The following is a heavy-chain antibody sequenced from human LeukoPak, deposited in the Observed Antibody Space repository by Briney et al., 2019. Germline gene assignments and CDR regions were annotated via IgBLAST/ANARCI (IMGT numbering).Heavy chain of an antibody. CDR1: GFTFSSYG. D-gene: IGHD3-16*01. CDR3: ARTTELWDAFDI. J-gene: IGHJ3*02. Sequence: GGSLRLSCAASGFTFSSYGVHWVRQAPGKGLEWVAVIWYDGSNKYYADSVKGRFTISRDNSKNTLYLQMNSLRAEDTAVYYCARTTELWDAFDIWGQGTMVTVSS. CDR2: IWYDGSNK. V-gene: IGHV3-33*01.